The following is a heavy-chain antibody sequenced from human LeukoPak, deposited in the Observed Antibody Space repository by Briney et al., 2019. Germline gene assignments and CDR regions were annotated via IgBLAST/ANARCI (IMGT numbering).Heavy chain of an antibody. V-gene: IGHV1-18*01. CDR2: ISAYNGNT. Sequence: ASVKVSCKASGYTFTSYGISWVRQAPGQGLEWMGWISAYNGNTNYAQKLQGRVTMTTDTSTSTAYMELGSLRSDDTAVYYCARKYYDFWSGYFSGDKYWFDPWGQGTLVTVSS. D-gene: IGHD3-3*01. J-gene: IGHJ5*02. CDR1: GYTFTSYG. CDR3: ARKYYDFWSGYFSGDKYWFDP.